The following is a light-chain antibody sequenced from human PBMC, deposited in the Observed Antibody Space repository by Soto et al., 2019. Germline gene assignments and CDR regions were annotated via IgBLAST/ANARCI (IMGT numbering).Light chain of an antibody. CDR2: AAS. J-gene: IGKJ2*01. CDR1: RSISTY. CDR3: QQSYSMSYT. V-gene: IGKV1-39*01. Sequence: DIQMTQSPSSLSASVGDRVTITCRASRSISTYLNWYQQKPGKAPNLLIYAASSLQSGAPSRFSGSGSGTDFTLTISSLQPEDFATYFCQQSYSMSYTFGQGTKLEIK.